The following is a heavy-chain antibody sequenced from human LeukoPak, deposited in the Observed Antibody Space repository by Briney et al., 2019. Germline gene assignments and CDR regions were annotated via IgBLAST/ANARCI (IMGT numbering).Heavy chain of an antibody. Sequence: PPETLSLTCTVSVGSIRIYYRSWVRQTPRKGLERIGYIFFSRGTNYNPSLKSRVTISVDTSKNQFSLRLNSVTAADTAVYYCARHLTIAAAGTFDYGGQGTLVSVSS. V-gene: IGHV4-59*08. CDR2: IFFSRGT. CDR1: VGSIRIYY. D-gene: IGHD6-13*01. CDR3: ARHLTIAAAGTFDY. J-gene: IGHJ4*02.